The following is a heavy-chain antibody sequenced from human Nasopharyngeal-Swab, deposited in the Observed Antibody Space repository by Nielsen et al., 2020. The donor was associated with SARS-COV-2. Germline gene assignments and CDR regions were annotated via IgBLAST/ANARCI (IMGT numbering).Heavy chain of an antibody. V-gene: IGHV6-1*01. CDR3: ARGKLLWFGELSRRVYCFDY. D-gene: IGHD3-10*01. CDR1: GDSVSSNSAA. CDR2: TYYRSKWYN. Sequence: SETLSLTCAISGDSVSSNSAAWNWIRQSPSRGLEWLGRTYYRSKWYNDYAVSVKSRITINPDTSKNQFSLQLNSVTPEDTAVYYCARGKLLWFGELSRRVYCFDYWGQGTLVTVSS. J-gene: IGHJ4*02.